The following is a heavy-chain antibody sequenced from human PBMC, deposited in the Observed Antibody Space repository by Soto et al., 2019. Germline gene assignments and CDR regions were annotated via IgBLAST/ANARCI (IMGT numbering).Heavy chain of an antibody. V-gene: IGHV3-23*01. CDR1: GFTFSSYA. CDR2: ISGSGGST. D-gene: IGHD7-27*01. J-gene: IGHJ4*02. Sequence: GGSLRLSCAASGFTFSSYAMSWVRQAPGKGLERVSAISGSGGSTYYADSVKGRFTISRDNSKNTLYLQMNNLRAEATAVYSRENASLGPFDYWGRGTLVTVSS. CDR3: ENASLGPFDY.